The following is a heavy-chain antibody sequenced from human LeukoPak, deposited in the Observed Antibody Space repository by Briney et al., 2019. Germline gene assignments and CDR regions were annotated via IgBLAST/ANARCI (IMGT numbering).Heavy chain of an antibody. CDR1: GFTFNTYA. J-gene: IGHJ4*02. CDR2: IWYDGSNK. CDR3: AREGPRGNSQFDY. D-gene: IGHD2/OR15-2a*01. V-gene: IGHV3-33*07. Sequence: PGGSLRLSCAVSGFTFNTYAMSWVRQIPGKGLEWVALIWYDGSNKYYADSVKGRLTISRDNSKNTLYLQMNSLRAEDTAVYYCAREGPRGNSQFDYWGQGTLVTVSS.